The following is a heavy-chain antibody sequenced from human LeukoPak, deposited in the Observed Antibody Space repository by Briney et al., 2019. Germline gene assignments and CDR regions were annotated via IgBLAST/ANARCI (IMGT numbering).Heavy chain of an antibody. CDR1: GFTLSSYS. CDR3: AREKYSGSYLGIQLRFYAFDI. D-gene: IGHD1-26*01. CDR2: ISSSSSYI. V-gene: IGHV3-21*01. J-gene: IGHJ3*02. Sequence: GGSLRLSCAASGFTLSSYSMSWVRQAPGRRLGWGSSISSSSSYIYYAHSVKGRFTISRDNAKNSLYLQMNSLRAEDTAVYYCAREKYSGSYLGIQLRFYAFDIWGQGTMVTVSS.